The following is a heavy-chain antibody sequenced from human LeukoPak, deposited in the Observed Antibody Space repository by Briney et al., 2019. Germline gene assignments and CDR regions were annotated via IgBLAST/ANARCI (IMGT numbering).Heavy chain of an antibody. D-gene: IGHD3-9*01. CDR1: EFTFSDYY. V-gene: IGHV3-11*03. Sequence: GGSLRLSCAASEFTFSDYYMNWIRQAPGKGLEWLSYISGSSSHTNYADSVKGRFTISRDNAKNSLYLQMNSLRAEDSAVYYCAKAEGYDILTGLDYWGQGTLVTVSS. CDR3: AKAEGYDILTGLDY. J-gene: IGHJ4*02. CDR2: ISGSSSHT.